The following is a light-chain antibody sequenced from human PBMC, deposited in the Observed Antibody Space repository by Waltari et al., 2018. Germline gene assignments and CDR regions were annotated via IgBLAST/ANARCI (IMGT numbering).Light chain of an antibody. CDR3: MEALQTVPT. Sequence: DIVMTQSQLSLPVTPGEPASIFCRSRHSLLHANGNNYLDWYLQKPGQSPQLLIYLGSNRASGVPERFTGSGSGTNFTLKITRVEADDVGIYYCMEALQTVPTFGGGTTVEIK. CDR2: LGS. J-gene: IGKJ4*01. V-gene: IGKV2-28*01. CDR1: HSLLHANGNNY.